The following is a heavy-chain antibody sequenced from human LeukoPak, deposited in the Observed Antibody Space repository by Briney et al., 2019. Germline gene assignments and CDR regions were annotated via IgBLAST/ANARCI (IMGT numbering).Heavy chain of an antibody. CDR1: GGSISSYY. CDR2: IYYSGST. Sequence: SETLSLTCTVSGGSISSYYWSWIRQPPGKGLEWIGYIYYSGSTNYNPSLKSRVTISVDTSKNQFSLKLSSVTAADTAVYYCATLRGPFWEPNWFDPWGQGTLVTVSS. J-gene: IGHJ5*02. V-gene: IGHV4-59*08. D-gene: IGHD1-26*01. CDR3: ATLRGPFWEPNWFDP.